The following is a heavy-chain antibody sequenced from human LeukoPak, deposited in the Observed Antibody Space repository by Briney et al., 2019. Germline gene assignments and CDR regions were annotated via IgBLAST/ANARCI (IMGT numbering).Heavy chain of an antibody. J-gene: IGHJ4*02. D-gene: IGHD2-15*01. Sequence: GGSLRLSCAASGFTFTKAYMSWVRQAPGKGLEWVGRIKSRVDGGTADFAAPVKGRFAISRDDSKNILYLQLNSLKNEDTAVYYCTTGWLDYWGQGSLVTVSS. V-gene: IGHV3-15*01. CDR2: IKSRVDGGTA. CDR1: GFTFTKAY. CDR3: TTGWLDY.